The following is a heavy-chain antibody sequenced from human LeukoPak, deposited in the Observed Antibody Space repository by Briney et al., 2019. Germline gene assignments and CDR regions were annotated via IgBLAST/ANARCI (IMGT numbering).Heavy chain of an antibody. CDR1: GGSISSSSYY. J-gene: IGHJ4*02. CDR2: IYYSGST. CDR3: ARFIVIPAFLQYYDSSGYKFDY. Sequence: SETLSLTCTVSGGSISSSSYYWGWIRQPPGKGLEWIGSIYYSGSTYYNPSLKSRVTISVDTSKNQFSLKLSSVTAADTAVYYCARFIVIPAFLQYYDSSGYKFDYWGQGTLVTVSS. V-gene: IGHV4-39*07. D-gene: IGHD3-22*01.